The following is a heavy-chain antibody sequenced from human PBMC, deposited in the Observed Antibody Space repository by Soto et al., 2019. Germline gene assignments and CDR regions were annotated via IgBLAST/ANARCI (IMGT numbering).Heavy chain of an antibody. D-gene: IGHD2-2*01. CDR1: VCSLHTHE. Sequence: SSETVSSMPSVCSLHTHENFLLGQAPAAVLEGVGGIIAVFGRVSYAQKFQGRVTITADASTSTAYMELSRLRPDDTAMYYCADLCLGYCITTSCPPDYWGQGTLVPVSS. J-gene: IGHJ4*02. V-gene: IGHV1-69*13. CDR3: ADLCLGYCITTSCPPDY. CDR2: IIAVFGRV.